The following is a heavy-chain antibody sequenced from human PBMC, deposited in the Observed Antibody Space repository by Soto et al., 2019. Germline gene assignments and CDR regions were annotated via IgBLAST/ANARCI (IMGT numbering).Heavy chain of an antibody. V-gene: IGHV5-51*01. CDR2: IYPGDSDT. Sequence: GESLKISCNGSGYSFTSYWIGWVRQMPGKGLEWMGIIYPGDSDTRYSPSFQGQVTISADKSISTAYLQCSSLKASDTAMYYCARHAARRAGVYYYYGMDVWGQGTKVTVSS. CDR1: GYSFTSYW. J-gene: IGHJ6*02. CDR3: ARHAARRAGVYYYYGMDV. D-gene: IGHD3-10*01.